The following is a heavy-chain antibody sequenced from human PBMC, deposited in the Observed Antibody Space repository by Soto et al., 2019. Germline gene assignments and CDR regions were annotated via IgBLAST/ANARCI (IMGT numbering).Heavy chain of an antibody. CDR2: INYSGNT. Sequence: PSETLSLTCTVSGDSIRTYYWSWIRQPPGKGLEWIEYINYSGNTNYNPSLKGRVTISVDTSKNQFSLKLSSVTAADTAVYYCARAISSGWSYDYWGQGALVTVSS. V-gene: IGHV4-59*01. J-gene: IGHJ4*02. CDR3: ARAISSGWSYDY. D-gene: IGHD6-19*01. CDR1: GDSIRTYY.